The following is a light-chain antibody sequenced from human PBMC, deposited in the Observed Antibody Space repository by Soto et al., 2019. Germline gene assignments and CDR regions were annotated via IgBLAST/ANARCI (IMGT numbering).Light chain of an antibody. CDR2: EVS. J-gene: IGLJ2*01. Sequence: QSALTQPPSASGSPGQSVTISCTGTSSDVGGYNYVSWYQQHPGKAPKLMIHEVSKRPSGVPDRFSGSKSGNTASLTVSGLQAEDEVDYYCSSYAGTSWVVFGGGTKLTVL. CDR3: SSYAGTSWVV. CDR1: SSDVGGYNY. V-gene: IGLV2-8*01.